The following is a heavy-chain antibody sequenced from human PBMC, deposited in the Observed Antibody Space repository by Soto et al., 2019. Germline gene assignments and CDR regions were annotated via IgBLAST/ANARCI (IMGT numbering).Heavy chain of an antibody. CDR2: IYYTGST. V-gene: IGHV4-30-4*01. CDR1: GGSLSSGNFY. D-gene: IGHD1-26*01. CDR3: ARGSGNYYSGRYFDS. Sequence: QMQLQESGPGLVKPSQTLSLTCTVSGGSLSSGNFYWSWIRQPPGKGPELIGYIYYTGSTYYNPSLKSRVSISLATSKNQFSLKLTSVTAADTAVYFCARGSGNYYSGRYFDSWGQGTLVTVSS. J-gene: IGHJ4*02.